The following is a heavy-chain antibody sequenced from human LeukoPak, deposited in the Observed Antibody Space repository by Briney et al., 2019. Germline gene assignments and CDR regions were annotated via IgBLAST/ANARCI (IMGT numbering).Heavy chain of an antibody. V-gene: IGHV4-34*01. D-gene: IGHD2-15*01. CDR1: GGSFSGYY. J-gene: IGHJ4*02. Sequence: KPSETLSLTCAVYGGSFSGYYWSWIRQPPGKGLEWIGEINHSGSTNYNPSLKSRVTISVDTSKNQFSLKLSSVTAADTAVYYCARAGIVVVVAATPRGVFDYWGQGTLVTVSS. CDR2: INHSGST. CDR3: ARAGIVVVVAATPRGVFDY.